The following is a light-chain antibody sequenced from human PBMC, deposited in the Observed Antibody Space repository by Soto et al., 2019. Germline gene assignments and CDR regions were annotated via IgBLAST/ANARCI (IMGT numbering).Light chain of an antibody. V-gene: IGLV2-14*01. CDR2: DVT. Sequence: QSALTQPASVSGSPGQSITISCTGTSSDVGGYNFVSWYQQHPGRAPKLMIYDVTNRPSGVSNRFSGSKSGNTASLTISGLQVEGVADYYCCSYTDSNSYVFGTGTKVTVL. CDR1: SSDVGGYNF. CDR3: CSYTDSNSYV. J-gene: IGLJ1*01.